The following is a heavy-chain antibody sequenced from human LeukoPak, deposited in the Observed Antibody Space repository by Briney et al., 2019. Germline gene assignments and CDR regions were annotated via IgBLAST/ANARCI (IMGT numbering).Heavy chain of an antibody. V-gene: IGHV1-69*13. CDR3: ARSIAMAGPFYYFDY. CDR2: IIPIFGTA. J-gene: IGHJ4*02. Sequence: SVKVSCKASGGTFSSYAISWVRQAPGQGLEWMGGIIPIFGTANYAQKFQGRVTITADESTSTAYMELSSLRSEDTAVYYCARSIAMAGPFYYFDYWGQGTLVTVSS. CDR1: GGTFSSYA. D-gene: IGHD6-19*01.